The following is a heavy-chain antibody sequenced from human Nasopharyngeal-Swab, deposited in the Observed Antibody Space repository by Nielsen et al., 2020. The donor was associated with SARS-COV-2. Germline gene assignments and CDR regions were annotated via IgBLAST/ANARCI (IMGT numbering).Heavy chain of an antibody. CDR2: IYYSGST. CDR3: ARGADSSGYSMYYFDY. V-gene: IGHV4-59*01. J-gene: IGHJ4*02. CDR1: GGSISSYY. Sequence: SETLSLTCTVSGGSISSYYWSWIRQPPGKGLEWIGYIYYSGSTNYNPSLKSRVTISVDTFKNQFSLKLSSVTAADTAAYYCARGADSSGYSMYYFDYWGQGTLVTVSS. D-gene: IGHD3-22*01.